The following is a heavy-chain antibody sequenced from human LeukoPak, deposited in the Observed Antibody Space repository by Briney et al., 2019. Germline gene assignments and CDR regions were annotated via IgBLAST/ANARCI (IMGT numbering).Heavy chain of an antibody. CDR1: GFTFSNYG. CDR2: ISYDGSKK. J-gene: IGHJ4*02. Sequence: GSLRLPCAASGFTFSNYGMHWVRQAPGKGLEWAAFISYDGSKKYYADSVKGRFTISRDNSKNTLYLQMNSLRTEDTVVYYCARVISGYYCDHWGQGTLVTVSP. D-gene: IGHD3-22*01. V-gene: IGHV3-30*03. CDR3: ARVISGYYCDH.